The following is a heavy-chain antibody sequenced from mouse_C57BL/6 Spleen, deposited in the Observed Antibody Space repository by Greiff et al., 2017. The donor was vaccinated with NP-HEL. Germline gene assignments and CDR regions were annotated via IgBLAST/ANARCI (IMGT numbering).Heavy chain of an antibody. V-gene: IGHV1-69*01. J-gene: IGHJ2*01. CDR2: IDPSDSYT. Sequence: VQLQQPGAELVMPGASVKLSCKASGYTFTSYWMHWVKQRPGQGLEWIGEIDPSDSYTNYNQKFKGKSTLTVDKSSSTAYMQLGSLTSEDSAVYYCAREGGYWGKGTTLTVSS. CDR3: AREGGY. CDR1: GYTFTSYW.